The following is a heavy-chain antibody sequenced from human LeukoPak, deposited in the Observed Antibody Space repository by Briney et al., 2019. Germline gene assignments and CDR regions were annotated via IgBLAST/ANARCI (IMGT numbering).Heavy chain of an antibody. J-gene: IGHJ3*02. Sequence: PSETLSLTCAVYGGSFSGYYWSWIRQPPGKGLEWIGEINHSGSTNYNPSLKSRVTISVDTSKNQFSLRLSSVTAADTAVYYCARDGGRYNAFGIWGQGTMVTVSS. V-gene: IGHV4-34*01. CDR1: GGSFSGYY. CDR3: ARDGGRYNAFGI. D-gene: IGHD3-16*02. CDR2: INHSGST.